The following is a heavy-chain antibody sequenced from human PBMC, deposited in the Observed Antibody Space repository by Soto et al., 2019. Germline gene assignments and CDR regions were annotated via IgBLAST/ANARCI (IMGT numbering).Heavy chain of an antibody. V-gene: IGHV4-39*07. Sequence: SGTLSLTCTVSGGSISSSSYYWGWIRQPPGKGLEWIGSIYYSGSTYYNPSLKSRVTISVDTSKNQFSLKLSSVTAADTAVYYCARGYCSSTMCYIWDNWFDPWGQGTLVTVS. D-gene: IGHD2-2*02. CDR3: ARGYCSSTMCYIWDNWFDP. CDR2: IYYSGST. J-gene: IGHJ5*02. CDR1: GGSISSSSYY.